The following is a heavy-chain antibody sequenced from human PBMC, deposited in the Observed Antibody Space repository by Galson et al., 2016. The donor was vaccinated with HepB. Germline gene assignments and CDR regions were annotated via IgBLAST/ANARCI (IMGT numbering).Heavy chain of an antibody. J-gene: IGHJ4*02. CDR3: ATRRIVGATDGS. CDR2: IYSGGTT. V-gene: IGHV3-53*01. D-gene: IGHD1-26*01. CDR1: GFTVGNNF. Sequence: SLRLSCAASGFTVGNNFMSWVRQAPGKGLEWVSLIYSGGTTSYAGSVKGRFTISRDNSKNMLYLQMNSLRAEDTAVYYCATRRIVGATDGSWGQGTLVTVSS.